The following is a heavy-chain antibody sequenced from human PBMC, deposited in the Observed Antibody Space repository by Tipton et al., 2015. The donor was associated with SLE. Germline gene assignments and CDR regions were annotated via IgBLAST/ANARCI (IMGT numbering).Heavy chain of an antibody. D-gene: IGHD6-6*01. CDR2: IYTSGST. CDR3: AREGYSSSSVYYYMDV. CDR1: GGSISSGSYY. V-gene: IGHV4-61*02. Sequence: LRLSCTVSGGSISSGSYYWSWIRQPAGEGLEWIGRIYTSGSTNYNPSLKSRVTISVDTSKNQFSLKLSSVTAADTAVYYCAREGYSSSSVYYYMDVWGKGTTVTVSS. J-gene: IGHJ6*03.